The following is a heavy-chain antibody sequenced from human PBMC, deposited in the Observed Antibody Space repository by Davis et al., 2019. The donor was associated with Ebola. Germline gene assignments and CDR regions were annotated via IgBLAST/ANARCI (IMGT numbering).Heavy chain of an antibody. CDR2: ISGGGST. D-gene: IGHD1-7*01. CDR1: GFTFSSYA. CDR3: ARDPTGTGWFDP. J-gene: IGHJ5*02. V-gene: IGHV3-23*01. Sequence: GESLKISCAASGFTFSSYALTWVRQAPGKGLEWVSGISGGGSTYYADSVKGRFTISRDNSKNTLYLQMNSLRAEDTAVYYCARDPTGTGWFDPWGQGTLVTVSS.